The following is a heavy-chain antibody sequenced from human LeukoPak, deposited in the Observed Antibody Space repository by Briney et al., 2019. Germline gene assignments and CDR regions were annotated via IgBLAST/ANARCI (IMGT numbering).Heavy chain of an antibody. CDR3: ARRGGSAKQLNLYYGSGNWFDP. D-gene: IGHD3-10*01. CDR2: IYTSWST. CDR1: GGSISSYY. Sequence: SETLSLTCTVSGGSISSYYWSWIRQPAPKGLELIGRIYTSWSTNYNPSLKIRVTISVYTSKNKISLNLSSVNAADTAVYYCARRGGSAKQLNLYYGSGNWFDPWGQGTLVTVSS. V-gene: IGHV4-4*07. J-gene: IGHJ5*02.